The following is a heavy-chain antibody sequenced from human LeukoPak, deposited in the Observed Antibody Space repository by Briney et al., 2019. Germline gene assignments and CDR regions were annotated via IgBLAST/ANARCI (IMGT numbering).Heavy chain of an antibody. V-gene: IGHV4-61*01. CDR2: VSYRGST. J-gene: IGHJ4*02. CDR3: ARANPYYFDY. D-gene: IGHD1-14*01. Sequence: KPSGTLSLTCSVSGGSVSSRNFYWSWIRQPPGKGLEWIAYVSYRGSTSYNPSLESRVTISVDTSKNQFSLHMTSVTAADTAVYYCARANPYYFDYWGQGTLVTVSS. CDR1: GGSVSSRNFY.